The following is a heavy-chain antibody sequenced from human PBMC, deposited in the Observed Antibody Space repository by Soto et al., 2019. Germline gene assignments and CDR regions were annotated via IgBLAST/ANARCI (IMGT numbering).Heavy chain of an antibody. CDR2: ISYDGTDE. V-gene: IGHV3-30*18. D-gene: IGHD1-1*01. CDR3: AKPEAAWNDHFDY. J-gene: IGHJ4*02. Sequence: QVQLVESGGGVVQPGRSLRLSCAASGFSFSSYGMHWVRQAPGKGLEWVAMISYDGTDEYYADSVKGRFTISRDNSKNAGYLQMNSLRAEDTAVYYCAKPEAAWNDHFDYWGQGTLVTVSS. CDR1: GFSFSSYG.